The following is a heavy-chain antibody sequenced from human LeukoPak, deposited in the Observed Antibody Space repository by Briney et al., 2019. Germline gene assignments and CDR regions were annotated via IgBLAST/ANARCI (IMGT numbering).Heavy chain of an antibody. J-gene: IGHJ4*02. CDR1: GFTFSSYA. Sequence: GGSLRLSCAASGFTFSSYAMSRVRQAPGKGLEWVSAISGSGGSTYYADSVKGRFTISRDNSKNTLYLQMNSLRAEDTAVYYCATHYGSGSYQETNYFDYWGQGTLVTVSS. CDR3: ATHYGSGSYQETNYFDY. V-gene: IGHV3-23*01. D-gene: IGHD3-10*01. CDR2: ISGSGGST.